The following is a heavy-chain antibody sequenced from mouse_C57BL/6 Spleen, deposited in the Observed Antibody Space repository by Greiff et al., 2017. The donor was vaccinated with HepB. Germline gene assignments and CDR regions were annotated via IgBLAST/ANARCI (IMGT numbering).Heavy chain of an antibody. V-gene: IGHV5-9*01. Sequence: EVQRVESGGGLVKPGGSLKLSCAASGFTFSSYTMSWVRQTPEKRLEWVATISGGGGNTYYPDSVKGRFTISRDNAKNTLYLQMSSLRSEDTALYYCARLSTVVAWKYFDVWGTGTTVTVSS. D-gene: IGHD1-1*01. CDR1: GFTFSSYT. CDR2: ISGGGGNT. J-gene: IGHJ1*03. CDR3: ARLSTVVAWKYFDV.